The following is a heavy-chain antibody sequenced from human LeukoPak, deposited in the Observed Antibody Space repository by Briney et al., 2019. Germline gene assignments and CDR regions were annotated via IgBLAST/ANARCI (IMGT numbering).Heavy chain of an antibody. CDR2: IRYDGSNK. CDR1: GFTFSSYG. J-gene: IGHJ4*02. V-gene: IGHV3-30*02. D-gene: IGHD3-22*01. CDR3: AKDKNPKIYDSSGYADY. Sequence: PGGSLRLSCAASGFTFSSYGMRWVRQAPGKGLEWVAFIRYDGSNKYYADSVKGRFTISRDNSKNTLYLQMNSLRAEDTAVYYCAKDKNPKIYDSSGYADYWGQGTLVTVSS.